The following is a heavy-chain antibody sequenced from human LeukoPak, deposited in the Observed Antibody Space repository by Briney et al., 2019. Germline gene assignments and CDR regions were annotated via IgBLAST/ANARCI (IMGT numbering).Heavy chain of an antibody. Sequence: ASVKVSCKASGYTFTSYDINWVRQATGRGLEWMGWMNPDSGNTGYAQKFQGRVTMTRNTSISTAYMELSSLRSEDTAVYYCARGYRHVKVFSYWGQGTLVTVSS. CDR3: ARGYRHVKVFSY. V-gene: IGHV1-8*01. D-gene: IGHD3-16*02. J-gene: IGHJ4*02. CDR2: MNPDSGNT. CDR1: GYTFTSYD.